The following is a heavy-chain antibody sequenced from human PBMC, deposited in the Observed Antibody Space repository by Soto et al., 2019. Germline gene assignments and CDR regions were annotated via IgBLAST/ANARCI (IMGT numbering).Heavy chain of an antibody. CDR3: ARDHSGTNSKPFDY. D-gene: IGHD1-26*01. CDR1: GVSIINTAYY. CDR2: IYYTGTT. J-gene: IGHJ4*02. Sequence: ETRSLTCSVSGVSIINTAYYWGWIRQPPGSGLEWIGTIYYTGTTYHNPSLKSRVTISVDTSNNQFSLKLNSVTAADTAVYYCARDHSGTNSKPFDYWGQGTLVTGSS. V-gene: IGHV4-39*01.